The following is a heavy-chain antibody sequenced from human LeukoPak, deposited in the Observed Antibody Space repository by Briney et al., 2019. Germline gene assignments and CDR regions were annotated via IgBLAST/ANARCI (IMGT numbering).Heavy chain of an antibody. CDR2: TSSSSNYI. CDR1: GFIFSTYS. Sequence: PGGSLGLSCAASGFIFSTYSMNWVRQAPGKGLEWISSTSSSSNYIYYADSVKGRFTISRDNAKNSLYLQMNSLRVEDTAVYYCARAGGGDIDYWGQGTLVTVSS. CDR3: ARAGGGDIDY. J-gene: IGHJ4*02. V-gene: IGHV3-21*01. D-gene: IGHD3-16*01.